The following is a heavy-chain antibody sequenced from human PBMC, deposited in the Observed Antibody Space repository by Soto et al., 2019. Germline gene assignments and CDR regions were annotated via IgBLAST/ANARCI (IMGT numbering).Heavy chain of an antibody. J-gene: IGHJ4*02. Sequence: SVKVSCKASGGTFSSYAISWVRQAPGQGLEWMGGIIPIFGTANYAQKFQGRVTITADESTSTAYMELSSLRSEDTAVYYCASRYYGSGSYYTGYFDYWGQGTLVTVSS. CDR1: GGTFSSYA. CDR3: ASRYYGSGSYYTGYFDY. V-gene: IGHV1-69*13. CDR2: IIPIFGTA. D-gene: IGHD3-10*01.